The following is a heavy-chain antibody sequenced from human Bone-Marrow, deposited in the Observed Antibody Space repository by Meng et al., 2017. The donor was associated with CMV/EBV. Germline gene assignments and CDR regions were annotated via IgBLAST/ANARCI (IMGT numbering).Heavy chain of an antibody. J-gene: IGHJ6*02. Sequence: ASVKVSCKASGYGFNAYNFHWVRQAPGQGLEWMGYINPTSGDTHYRQKFQSRVTMTRDTSITTVFMELSRLTSDDAALYYCARGSMVRGVPLPYYYYGMGVWGQGTTVTVSS. CDR1: GYGFNAYN. V-gene: IGHV1-2*02. CDR3: ARGSMVRGVPLPYYYYGMGV. CDR2: INPTSGDT. D-gene: IGHD3-10*01.